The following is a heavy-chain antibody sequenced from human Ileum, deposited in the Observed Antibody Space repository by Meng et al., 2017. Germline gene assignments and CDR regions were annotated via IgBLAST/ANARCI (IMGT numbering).Heavy chain of an antibody. D-gene: IGHD3-22*01. CDR1: GGSISSGDYY. CDR2: IYYSGST. Sequence: QVQESGPGLVKPSLTLSLTCTVSGGSISSGDYYWSWIRQPPGKGLEWIGYIYYSGSTYYNPSLKSRLTISVDTSKNQFSLKLSSVTAADTAVYYCARDRDSSGYYPYWGQGTLVTVSS. J-gene: IGHJ4*02. V-gene: IGHV4-30-4*01. CDR3: ARDRDSSGYYPY.